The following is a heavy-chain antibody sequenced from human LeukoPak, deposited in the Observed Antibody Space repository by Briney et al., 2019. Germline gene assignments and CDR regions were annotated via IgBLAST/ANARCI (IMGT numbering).Heavy chain of an antibody. Sequence: PSETLSLTCTVSGGSISSYYWSWIRQPAGKGLEWIGRIYTSGSTNYNPSLKSRVTMSVDTSKNQFSLKLSSVTAADTAVYYCAREPPRRNIVVVVAATVEAFDIWGQGTMATVSS. CDR1: GGSISSYY. D-gene: IGHD2-15*01. CDR2: IYTSGST. J-gene: IGHJ3*02. CDR3: AREPPRRNIVVVVAATVEAFDI. V-gene: IGHV4-4*07.